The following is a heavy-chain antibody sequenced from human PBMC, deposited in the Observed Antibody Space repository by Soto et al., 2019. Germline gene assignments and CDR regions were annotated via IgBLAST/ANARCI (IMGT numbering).Heavy chain of an antibody. CDR3: AKYIVGVPGEIYYYDALDI. Sequence: QVQLVESGGGVVQPGRSLRLSCAASGFTFSSYGMHWVRQAPGKGLEWVAVISYDGSNKYYADSVKGRFTISRDNSKNTLNLQMNSLIASVTAEYNSAKYIVGVPGEIYYYDALDIWGQGTTVTVSS. CDR2: ISYDGSNK. J-gene: IGHJ6*02. D-gene: IGHD2-2*01. CDR1: GFTFSSYG. V-gene: IGHV3-33*05.